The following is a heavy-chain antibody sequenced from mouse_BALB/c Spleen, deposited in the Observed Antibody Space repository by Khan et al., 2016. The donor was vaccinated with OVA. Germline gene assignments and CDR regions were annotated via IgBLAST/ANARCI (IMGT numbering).Heavy chain of an antibody. CDR3: VRGHYGDPFAC. V-gene: IGHV5-4*02. D-gene: IGHD2-13*01. CDR2: ISDGGTYT. J-gene: IGHJ3*01. Sequence: EVELVESGGGLVKPGGSLKLSCAASRFTFRDYYMYWVRQTPEKRLEWVATISDGGTYTYYLDTVKGRFTISRDDVKDNLYLQMSSLKSEDTAMYYCVRGHYGDPFACWGQGTLVTVS. CDR1: RFTFRDYY.